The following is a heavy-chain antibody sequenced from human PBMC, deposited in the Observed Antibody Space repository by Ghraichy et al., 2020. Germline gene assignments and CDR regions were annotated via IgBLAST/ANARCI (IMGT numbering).Heavy chain of an antibody. J-gene: IGHJ6*02. CDR3: ARERVYSYGSGSSDSPSFGTCYYGMDV. CDR1: GFTFFNYN. CDR2: TSYDGSKR. Sequence: GGSLRLSCAASGFTFFNYNIHWVRQAPGKGLEWVSFTSYDGSKRYYADSVKGRFTVSRDNSRNTLYLQMSSLRAEDTAIYYCARERVYSYGSGSSDSPSFGTCYYGMDVWCQGTTVTVSS. D-gene: IGHD3-10*01. V-gene: IGHV3-30*04.